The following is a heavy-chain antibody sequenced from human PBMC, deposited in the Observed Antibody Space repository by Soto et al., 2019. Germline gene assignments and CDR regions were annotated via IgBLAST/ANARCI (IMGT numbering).Heavy chain of an antibody. Sequence: QVQLVESGGGLVKPGGSLRLSCVASGFAFSDYYMTWIRQAPGKGLEWISYISPTGTQAVYADSLRGRFTISRDNAKNSLYLQINNLRAEDAAVYYCGRDHSVGARVDRWGQGNLVTVSS. CDR1: GFAFSDYY. D-gene: IGHD3-3*01. CDR3: GRDHSVGARVDR. CDR2: ISPTGTQA. J-gene: IGHJ5*02. V-gene: IGHV3-11*06.